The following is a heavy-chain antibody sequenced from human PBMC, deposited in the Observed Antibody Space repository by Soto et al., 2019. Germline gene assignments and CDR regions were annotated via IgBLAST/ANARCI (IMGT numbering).Heavy chain of an antibody. CDR2: IYYSGST. CDR1: GGSISSGDYY. Sequence: SETLSLTCTVSGGSISSGDYYWSWIRQPPGKGLEWIGYIYYSGSTYYNTSLKSQVTISVDTSKNQFSLKLNSVTAADTAVYYCARDQLRGGDYYGMDVWGQGTTVTVSS. V-gene: IGHV4-30-4*01. D-gene: IGHD3-10*01. J-gene: IGHJ6*02. CDR3: ARDQLRGGDYYGMDV.